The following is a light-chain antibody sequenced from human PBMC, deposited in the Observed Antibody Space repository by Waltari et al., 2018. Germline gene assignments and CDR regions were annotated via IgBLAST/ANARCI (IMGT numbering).Light chain of an antibody. V-gene: IGLV1-40*01. Sequence: QSVLTQPPSVSGAPGQRITISCTGTSSNIGAGYEVHWYLQLPGTAPKLLILGNNNRPSGVPDRFSASKSDTSASLAITGLQAEDEADYYCQSYDSSLSGVLFGGGTKLTVL. CDR2: GNN. J-gene: IGLJ2*01. CDR1: SSNIGAGYE. CDR3: QSYDSSLSGVL.